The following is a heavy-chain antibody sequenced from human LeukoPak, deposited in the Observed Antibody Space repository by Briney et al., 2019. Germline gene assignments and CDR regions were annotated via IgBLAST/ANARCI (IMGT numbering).Heavy chain of an antibody. CDR3: AVNNYYYGMDV. V-gene: IGHV3-23*01. J-gene: IGHJ6*02. Sequence: PGGSLRLSCAASGFTFSSYAMSWVRQAPGKGLEWVSTISGGGGSTYYADSLKGRFTISRDNAKNSLYLQMNSLRAEDTAVYYCAVNNYYYGMDVWGQGTTVTVSS. CDR1: GFTFSSYA. CDR2: ISGGGGST.